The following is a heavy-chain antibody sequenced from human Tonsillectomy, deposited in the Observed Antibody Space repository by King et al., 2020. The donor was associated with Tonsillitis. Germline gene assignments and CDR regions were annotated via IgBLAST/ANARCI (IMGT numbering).Heavy chain of an antibody. D-gene: IGHD3-22*01. CDR1: GFTFSNAW. CDR2: IKSKTDGGTT. V-gene: IGHV3-15*01. CDR3: TTDSYYYDSSGYYRNAFDI. J-gene: IGHJ3*02. Sequence: QLVQSGGGLVKPGGSLRLSCAASGFTFSNAWMSWVRQAPGKGLEWVGRIKSKTDGGTTDYAAPVKGRFTISRDDSKNTLYLQMNSLKTEDTAAYYCTTDSYYYDSSGYYRNAFDIWGQGTMVTVSS.